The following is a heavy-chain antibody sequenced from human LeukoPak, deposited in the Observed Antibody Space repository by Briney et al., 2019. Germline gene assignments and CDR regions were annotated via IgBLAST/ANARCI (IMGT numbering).Heavy chain of an antibody. CDR2: IYYSGST. CDR3: ARDRDTAMAPRYYYGMDV. D-gene: IGHD5-18*01. CDR1: GGSVSSGSYY. V-gene: IGHV4-61*01. J-gene: IGHJ6*04. Sequence: PSETLSLTCTVSGGSVSSGSYYWSWIRQPPGKGLEWIGYIYYSGSTNYNPSLESRVTISVDTSKNQFSLKLSSVTAADTAVYYCARDRDTAMAPRYYYGMDVWGKGTTVTVSS.